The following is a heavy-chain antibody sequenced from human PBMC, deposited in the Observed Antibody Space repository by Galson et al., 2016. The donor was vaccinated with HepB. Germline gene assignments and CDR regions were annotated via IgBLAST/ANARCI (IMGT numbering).Heavy chain of an antibody. CDR1: SYTFTSYG. V-gene: IGHV1-18*01. CDR2: ISAYNGNT. J-gene: IGHJ3*02. CDR3: ARDGFYDTTGYLRDDAFDI. Sequence: SVKVSCKASSYTFTSYGISWVRQAPGQGLEWMGWISAYNGNTNYAQKPQGRVTMTTDTSTSTAYMELRSLRSDDTAVYYCARDGFYDTTGYLRDDAFDIWGQGTMVTVSS. D-gene: IGHD3-22*01.